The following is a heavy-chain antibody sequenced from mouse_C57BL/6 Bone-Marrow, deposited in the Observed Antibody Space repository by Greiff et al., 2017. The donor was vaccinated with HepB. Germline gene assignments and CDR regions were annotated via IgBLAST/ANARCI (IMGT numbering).Heavy chain of an antibody. CDR1: GFSLTSYG. V-gene: IGHV2-6-1*01. D-gene: IGHD1-1*02. J-gene: IGHJ4*01. Sequence: VQLQESGPGLVAPSQSLSITCTVSGFSLTSYGVHWVRQPPGKGLEWLVVIWSDGSTTYNSALKSRLSISEDNSKSQVFLKMNSLRTDDTAMYYCARHYGTLYAMDYWGQGTSVTVSS. CDR2: IWSDGST. CDR3: ARHYGTLYAMDY.